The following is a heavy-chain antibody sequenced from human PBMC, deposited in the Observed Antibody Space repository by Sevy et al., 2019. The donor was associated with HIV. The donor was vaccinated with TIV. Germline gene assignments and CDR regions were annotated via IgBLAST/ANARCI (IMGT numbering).Heavy chain of an antibody. CDR3: TRGVTKITGGGYYFDY. Sequence: ASVKVSCKASGVTFNSYAFHWVRQAPGQGLEWMGGIIPMFGTTDYAQKFQGRVTISADESTSTVYMEQSSLRSEDTAVYYCTRGVTKITGGGYYFDYWGQGTLVTVSS. CDR1: GVTFNSYA. J-gene: IGHJ4*02. D-gene: IGHD3-22*01. V-gene: IGHV1-69*13. CDR2: IIPMFGTT.